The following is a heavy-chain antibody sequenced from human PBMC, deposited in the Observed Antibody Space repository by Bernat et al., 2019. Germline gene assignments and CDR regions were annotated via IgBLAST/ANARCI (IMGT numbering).Heavy chain of an antibody. Sequence: EVQLLESGGGLAQPGGSLRLSCAASGFTFSSYAMSWVRQAPGKGLEWVSAISGSGGSTYYADSVKGWFTISSDNSKNTLYLQMNSLRAEDTAVYYCAKYRGSYLFDYWGQGTLVTVSS. V-gene: IGHV3-23*01. CDR1: GFTFSSYA. J-gene: IGHJ4*02. D-gene: IGHD1-26*01. CDR3: AKYRGSYLFDY. CDR2: ISGSGGST.